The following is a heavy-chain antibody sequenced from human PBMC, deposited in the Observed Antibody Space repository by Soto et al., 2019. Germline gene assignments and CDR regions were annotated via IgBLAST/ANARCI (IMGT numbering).Heavy chain of an antibody. Sequence: PSETLSLTCTVSGGSISSSSYYWGWIRQPPGKGLEWIGSIYYSGSTYYNPSLKSRVTISVDTSKNQFSLKLSSVTAADTAVYYCASYGYYYDSSGSPYFDNWGQGTLVTVSS. V-gene: IGHV4-39*01. J-gene: IGHJ4*02. CDR1: GGSISSSSYY. CDR2: IYYSGST. CDR3: ASYGYYYDSSGSPYFDN. D-gene: IGHD3-22*01.